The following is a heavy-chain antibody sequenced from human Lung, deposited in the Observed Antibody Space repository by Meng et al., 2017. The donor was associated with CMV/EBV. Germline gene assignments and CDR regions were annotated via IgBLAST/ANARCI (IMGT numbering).Heavy chain of an antibody. CDR3: TKERGLASGGLNH. CDR2: ISGGSDYM. CDR1: GFTFSSYT. D-gene: IGHD6-25*01. V-gene: IGHV3-21*01. Sequence: GGSXRLXCVVSGFTFSSYTMNWVRQAPGKGLEWVSSISGGSDYMYYADSMKGRGTISRDNAKNTLFLQLNSLRAEDTAVYYCTKERGLASGGLNHWGQGTLVTVSS. J-gene: IGHJ4*02.